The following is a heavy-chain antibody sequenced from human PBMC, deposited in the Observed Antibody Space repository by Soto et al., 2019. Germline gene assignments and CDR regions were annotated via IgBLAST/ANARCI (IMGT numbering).Heavy chain of an antibody. CDR1: GFTFSDFG. CDR3: AKTASYVDGYDNTGYSLEDY. V-gene: IGHV3-30*18. Sequence: VQLVESGGGVVLPGRSVRLSCEVSGFTFSDFGLDWVRQAPGKGLEWVAIISHDGSKRFYADSVKGRFTISRDNSKNTLYLQMSSLRPEDTALYYCAKTASYVDGYDNTGYSLEDYWGHGTLVTVSS. J-gene: IGHJ4*01. CDR2: ISHDGSKR. D-gene: IGHD3-22*01.